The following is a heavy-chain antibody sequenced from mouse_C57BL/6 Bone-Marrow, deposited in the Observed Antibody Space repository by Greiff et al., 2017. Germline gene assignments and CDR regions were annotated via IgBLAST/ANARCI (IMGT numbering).Heavy chain of an antibody. CDR3: ARIPFITPVVAPYYYAMDY. V-gene: IGHV5-17*01. J-gene: IGHJ4*01. D-gene: IGHD1-1*01. CDR2: ISSGSSTI. CDR1: GFTFSDYG. Sequence: DVKLVESGGGLVKPGGSLKLSCAASGFTFSDYGMHWVRQAPEKGLEWVAYISSGSSTIYYADTVKGRFTISRDNAKNTLFLQMTSLRSEDTAMYYCARIPFITPVVAPYYYAMDYGGQGTSVTVSS.